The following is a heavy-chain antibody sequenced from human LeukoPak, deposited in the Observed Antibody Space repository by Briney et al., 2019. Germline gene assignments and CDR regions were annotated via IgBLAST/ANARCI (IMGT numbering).Heavy chain of an antibody. D-gene: IGHD4-17*01. V-gene: IGHV4-61*02. CDR3: ASNYGDPENYYYYYMDV. Sequence: SETLSLTCSVSGDSISSGSFYWSWIRQPAGRGLEWIGRIYTSGTTNYNPSLKSRVTISVDTSKNQFSLKLSSVTAADTAVYYCASNYGDPENYYYYYMDVWGKGTTVTVSS. J-gene: IGHJ6*03. CDR2: IYTSGTT. CDR1: GDSISSGSFY.